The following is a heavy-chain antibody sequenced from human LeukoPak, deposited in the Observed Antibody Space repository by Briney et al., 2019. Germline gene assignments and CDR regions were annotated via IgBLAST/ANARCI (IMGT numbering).Heavy chain of an antibody. D-gene: IGHD6-13*01. V-gene: IGHV4-59*08. CDR1: GGSISSYY. J-gene: IGHJ4*02. CDR3: ARRVAAAGTGPTIDY. CDR2: IYYSGST. Sequence: SETLSLTCTVSGGSISSYYWSWIRQPPGKGLEWIGYIYYSGSTYYNPSLKSRVTISVDTSKNQFSLKLSSVTAADTAVYYCARRVAAAGTGPTIDYWGQGTLVTVSS.